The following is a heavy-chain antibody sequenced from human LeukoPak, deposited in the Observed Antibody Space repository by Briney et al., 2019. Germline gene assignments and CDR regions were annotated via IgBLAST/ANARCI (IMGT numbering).Heavy chain of an antibody. Sequence: PSGTLSLTCAVSGDSISSSNWWSWVRQPPGKGLEWIGEIYHSGITNYNPSLYSRVTISLDTSKNQFSLKLKSVTAADTAVYYCAREDLGVSEYFPHWGQGTLVTVSS. V-gene: IGHV4-4*02. J-gene: IGHJ1*01. CDR1: GDSISSSNW. CDR2: IYHSGIT. CDR3: AREDLGVSEYFPH.